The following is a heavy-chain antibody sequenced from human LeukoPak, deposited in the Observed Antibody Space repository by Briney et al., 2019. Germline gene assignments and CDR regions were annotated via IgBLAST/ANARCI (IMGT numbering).Heavy chain of an antibody. D-gene: IGHD3-10*01. V-gene: IGHV4-39*07. Sequence: SETLSLTCTVSAGSIPISTYYWGWVRQPPGKGLEWIGSIYYSGSTNYNPSLKSRATISVDTSKNQFSLKLSSVTAADTAVYYCARTGGGGSGVTYYMDVWGKGTTVTISS. CDR3: ARTGGGGSGVTYYMDV. CDR1: AGSIPISTYY. J-gene: IGHJ6*03. CDR2: IYYSGST.